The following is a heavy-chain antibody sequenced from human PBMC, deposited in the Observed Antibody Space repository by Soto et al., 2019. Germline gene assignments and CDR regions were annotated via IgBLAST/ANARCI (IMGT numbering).Heavy chain of an antibody. J-gene: IGHJ4*02. CDR2: IWYDGSNK. V-gene: IGHV3-33*01. CDR1: GFTFSSYG. D-gene: IGHD4-17*01. Sequence: VQLVESGGGVVQPGRSLRLSCAASGFTFSSYGMHWVRQAPGKGLEWVAVIWYDGSNKYYADSVKGRFTISRDNSKNKLYLQMNSLRAEDTGVYYCARWGYGDYGLDYWGQGTLVTVSS. CDR3: ARWGYGDYGLDY.